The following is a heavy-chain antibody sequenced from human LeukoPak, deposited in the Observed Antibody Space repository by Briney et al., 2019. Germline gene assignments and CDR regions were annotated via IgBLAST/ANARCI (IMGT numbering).Heavy chain of an antibody. V-gene: IGHV3-48*03. CDR3: AREVGGSAFDI. CDR1: GFTFSSYE. Sequence: GGSLRLSCAASGFTFSSYEMNWVRQAPGKGLEWVSYISSSGSTIYYADSVKGRFTISRHNSKNTLYLQMNSLRAEDTAVYYCAREVGGSAFDIWGQGTMVTVSS. D-gene: IGHD3-16*01. J-gene: IGHJ3*02. CDR2: ISSSGSTI.